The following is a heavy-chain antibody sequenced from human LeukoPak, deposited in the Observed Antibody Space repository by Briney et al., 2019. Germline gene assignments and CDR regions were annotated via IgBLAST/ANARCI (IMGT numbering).Heavy chain of an antibody. V-gene: IGHV3-23*01. Sequence: GGSLRLSCAASGFTFSSYAMSWVRQAPGKGLEWVSAISGSGGSTYYADSVKGRFTISRDNSKNTLYLQMNSLRAEDTAVYYCAKEQSKVAVAATDWFDPWGQGTLVTVSS. CDR3: AKEQSKVAVAATDWFDP. D-gene: IGHD2-15*01. CDR1: GFTFSSYA. CDR2: ISGSGGST. J-gene: IGHJ5*02.